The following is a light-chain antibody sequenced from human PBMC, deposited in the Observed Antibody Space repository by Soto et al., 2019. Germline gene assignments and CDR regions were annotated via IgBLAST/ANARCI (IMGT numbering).Light chain of an antibody. CDR3: RSYDSSLSGAV. CDR1: SSNIGAGYD. CDR2: GNS. Sequence: QAVVTQPPSVSGAPGQRVTISCTGSSSNIGAGYDVHWYQQLPGTAPKLLIYGNSNRPSGVPDRFSGSKSGTSASLAITGLQAEDEADYYCRSYDSSLSGAVFGGGTQLTVL. V-gene: IGLV1-40*01. J-gene: IGLJ7*01.